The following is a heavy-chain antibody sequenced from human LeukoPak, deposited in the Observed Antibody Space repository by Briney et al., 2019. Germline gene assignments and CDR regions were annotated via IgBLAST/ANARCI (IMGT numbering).Heavy chain of an antibody. CDR2: IYYSGST. Sequence: SQTLSLTCTVSGGSISSGGYYWSRIRQHPGKGLEWIGYIYYSGSTYYNPSLKSRVTISVDTSKNQFSLKLSSVTAADTAVYYCARRPDCSSTSCSWFDPWGQGTLVTVSS. D-gene: IGHD2-2*01. CDR3: ARRPDCSSTSCSWFDP. J-gene: IGHJ5*02. V-gene: IGHV4-31*03. CDR1: GGSISSGGYY.